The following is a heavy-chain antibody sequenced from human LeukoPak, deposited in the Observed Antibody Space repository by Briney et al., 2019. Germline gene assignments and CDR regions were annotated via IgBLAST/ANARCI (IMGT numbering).Heavy chain of an antibody. J-gene: IGHJ5*02. CDR1: GGSFSGYY. CDR2: INHSGST. D-gene: IGHD3-3*01. Sequence: SETLSLTCAVYGGSFSGYYWSWIRQPPGKGLEWIGEINHSGSTNYNPSLKSRVTISVDTSKNQFSLKLSSVTAADTAVYYCASVAFGVATHNWFDPWGQGTLVTVSS. CDR3: ASVAFGVATHNWFDP. V-gene: IGHV4-34*01.